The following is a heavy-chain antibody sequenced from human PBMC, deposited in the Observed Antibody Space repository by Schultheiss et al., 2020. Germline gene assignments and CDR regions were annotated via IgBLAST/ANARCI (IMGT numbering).Heavy chain of an antibody. CDR1: GFTFNTYA. CDR2: ISSTFEI. V-gene: IGHV3-48*02. D-gene: IGHD1-26*01. CDR3: ARDSEWAFDY. Sequence: GESLKISCATSGFTFNTYALNWVRQAPGKGLEWVSYISSTFEIHYADSVKGRFTVSRDTAKNSLYLQMNSLRDEDTAVYYCARDSEWAFDYWGRGALVTVSS. J-gene: IGHJ4*02.